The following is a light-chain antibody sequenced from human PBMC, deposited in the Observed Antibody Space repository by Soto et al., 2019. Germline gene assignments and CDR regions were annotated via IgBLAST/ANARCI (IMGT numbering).Light chain of an antibody. CDR3: QQYASWT. V-gene: IGKV3-20*01. Sequence: EIVLTQSPGTLSLSPGERATLSCRASQIVSSIFLAWYQQKPGQAPRLLIYGASSRATGIPDRFSGSGSGTAFTLTISRLEPEDFAVYYCQQYASWTFGQGTKVEIK. CDR1: QIVSSIF. CDR2: GAS. J-gene: IGKJ1*01.